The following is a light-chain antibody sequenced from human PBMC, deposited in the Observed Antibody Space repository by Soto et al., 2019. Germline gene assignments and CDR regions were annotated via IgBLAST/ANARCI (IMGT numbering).Light chain of an antibody. Sequence: EIVIMQSPATLSVSPGERATLSCRASHNVRSSLAWYQQKAGQAPRLLIHGASTRATDIPDRFSGSGSGTDFTLTISRLEPEDVAVYYCQQYGSSPWAFGQGTKVDIK. CDR2: GAS. J-gene: IGKJ1*01. V-gene: IGKV3-20*01. CDR1: HNVRSS. CDR3: QQYGSSPWA.